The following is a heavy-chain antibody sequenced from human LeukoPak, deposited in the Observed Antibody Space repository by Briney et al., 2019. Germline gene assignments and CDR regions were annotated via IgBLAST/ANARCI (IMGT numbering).Heavy chain of an antibody. CDR1: GFSFSIYA. V-gene: IGHV3-30*01. Sequence: PGGSPRLSCAASGFSFSIYAMHWVRQAPGKGLEWLAVTTHDGGNKYYVDSVKGRFTISRDNSKNTLYLEMNSLRAEDTAVYYCATDKSYYDSRTHQGFDYWGQGTLVTVSS. CDR3: ATDKSYYDSRTHQGFDY. J-gene: IGHJ4*02. D-gene: IGHD3-10*01. CDR2: TTHDGGNK.